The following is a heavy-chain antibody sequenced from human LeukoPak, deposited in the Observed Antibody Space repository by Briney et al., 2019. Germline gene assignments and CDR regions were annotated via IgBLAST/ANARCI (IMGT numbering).Heavy chain of an antibody. CDR1: GYTFTSYG. Sequence: GASVKVSCKASGYTFTSYGISWVRQAPGQGLEWMGWISAYNGNTNYAQKFQGRVTMTRDTSISTAYMELNRLRSDDTAVYYCASGYCSGGSCYPRFDPWGQGTLVTVSS. V-gene: IGHV1-18*01. D-gene: IGHD2-15*01. J-gene: IGHJ5*02. CDR3: ASGYCSGGSCYPRFDP. CDR2: ISAYNGNT.